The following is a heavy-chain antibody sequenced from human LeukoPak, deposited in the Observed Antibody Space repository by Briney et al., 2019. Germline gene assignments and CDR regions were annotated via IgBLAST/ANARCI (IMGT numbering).Heavy chain of an antibody. Sequence: SETLSLTCAVYGGSFSGYYWSWIRQPPGKGLEWIGEINHSGSTNYNPSLKSRVTISVDTSKNQFSLKLSSVTAADTAVYYCARGGVYYYGSGSYYNPADWFDPWGQGTLVTVSS. D-gene: IGHD3-10*01. CDR2: INHSGST. CDR3: ARGGVYYYGSGSYYNPADWFDP. CDR1: GGSFSGYY. J-gene: IGHJ5*02. V-gene: IGHV4-34*01.